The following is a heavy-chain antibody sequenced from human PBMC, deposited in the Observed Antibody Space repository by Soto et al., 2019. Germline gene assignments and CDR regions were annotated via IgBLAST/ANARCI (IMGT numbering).Heavy chain of an antibody. CDR1: GYTFTSYG. CDR2: ISAYNGNT. J-gene: IGHJ4*02. Sequence: ASVKVSCKASGYTFTSYGISWVRQAPGQGLEWMGWISAYNGNTNYAQKLQGRVTMTTDTSTSTAYMELRSLRSDDTAVYYCARIMITFGGAFKLEHRGQGTLVTVSS. CDR3: ARIMITFGGAFKLEH. V-gene: IGHV1-18*01. D-gene: IGHD3-16*01.